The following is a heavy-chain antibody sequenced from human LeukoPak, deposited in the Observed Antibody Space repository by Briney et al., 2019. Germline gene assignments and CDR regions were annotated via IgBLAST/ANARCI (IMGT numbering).Heavy chain of an antibody. J-gene: IGHJ5*01. CDR3: VKDCSRDWNGHWFDS. CDR1: GFTFSNYV. CDR2: TSTNGDTT. Sequence: GGSLRLSCSASGFTFSNYVMHWVRQAPGKGLEYVSATSTNGDTTYYTDSVKGRFTISRDNSKNTLSLQMSSLRAEDTAVYFSVKDCSRDWNGHWFDSWGQGTLVTVSS. V-gene: IGHV3-64D*09. D-gene: IGHD2-21*02.